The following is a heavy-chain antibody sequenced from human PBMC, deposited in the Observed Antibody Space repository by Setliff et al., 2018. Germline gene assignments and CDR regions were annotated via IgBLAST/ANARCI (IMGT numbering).Heavy chain of an antibody. CDR1: GYSFTSHY. CDR2: INPGGLTS. D-gene: IGHD6-25*01. J-gene: IGHJ4*02. CDR3: ARAGLAAAGRKGVFDH. Sequence: ASVKVSCKTSGYSFTSHYVHWVRQAPGQGLEWVGIINPGGLTSSSTQKFEGRVTMTRDTSTSTVYMELNSLTSDDTAVYYCARAGLAAAGRKGVFDHWGQGTLVTVS. V-gene: IGHV1-46*01.